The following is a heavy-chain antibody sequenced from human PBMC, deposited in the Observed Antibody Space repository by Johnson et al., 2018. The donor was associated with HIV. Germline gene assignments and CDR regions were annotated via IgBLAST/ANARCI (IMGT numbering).Heavy chain of an antibody. CDR1: GFTFSSYY. J-gene: IGHJ3*02. Sequence: VQLVESGGGLVQPGGSLRLSCAASGFTFSSYYMSWVRQAPGKGLEWVSPIYTAGNTYYADSVKGRFTISRDNAKNSLYLQMNSLRAEDTALYYCERALCPYDYGSGKGDAFDIWGQGTMVTVSS. V-gene: IGHV3-66*01. D-gene: IGHD3-10*01. CDR2: IYTAGNT. CDR3: ERALCPYDYGSGKGDAFDI.